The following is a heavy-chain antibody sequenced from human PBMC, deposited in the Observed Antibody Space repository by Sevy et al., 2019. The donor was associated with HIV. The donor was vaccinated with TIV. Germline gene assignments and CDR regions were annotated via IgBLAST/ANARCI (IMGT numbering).Heavy chain of an antibody. J-gene: IGHJ6*02. Sequence: SETLSLTCTVSGGSVSSGGHYWGWVRQPPGKGLEWIGYIHYSGNTNYNPSLKSRVTISVDTSKEQFSLKLSSVTAADTAVYYCGGDRIFAVGFNGMDVWGQGTTVTVSS. D-gene: IGHD3-3*02. CDR2: IHYSGNT. CDR3: GGDRIFAVGFNGMDV. CDR1: GGSVSSGGHY. V-gene: IGHV4-61*08.